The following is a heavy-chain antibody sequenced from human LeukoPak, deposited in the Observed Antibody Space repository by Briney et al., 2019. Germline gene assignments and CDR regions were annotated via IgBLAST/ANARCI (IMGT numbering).Heavy chain of an antibody. D-gene: IGHD6-13*01. CDR2: IYYSGST. J-gene: IGHJ6*02. V-gene: IGHV4-59*01. CDR3: ARDKAGRYPDYYYYGMDV. CDR1: GGSISSYY. Sequence: PSETLSLTCTVSGGSISSYYWSWIRQPPGKGLEWIGYIYYSGSTNYNPSLKGRVTISVDTSKNQFSLKLSSVTAADTAVYYCARDKAGRYPDYYYYGMDVWGQGTTVTVSS.